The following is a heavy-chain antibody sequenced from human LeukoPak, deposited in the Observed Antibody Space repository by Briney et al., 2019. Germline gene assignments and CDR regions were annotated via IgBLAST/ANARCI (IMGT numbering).Heavy chain of an antibody. CDR1: GYTFTSYW. D-gene: IGHD2-2*01. J-gene: IGHJ4*02. V-gene: IGHV3-30*02. CDR2: IRYDGSNK. CDR3: AKDRSRVPAAAEGY. Sequence: GESLKISCKGSGYTFTSYWIGWVRQAPGKGLEWVAFIRYDGSNKYYADSVKGRFTISRDNSKNTLYLQMNSLRAEDTAVYYCAKDRSRVPAAAEGYWGQGTLVAVSS.